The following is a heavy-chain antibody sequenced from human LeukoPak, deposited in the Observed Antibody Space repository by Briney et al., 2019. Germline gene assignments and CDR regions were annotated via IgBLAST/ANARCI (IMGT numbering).Heavy chain of an antibody. CDR3: ARERIAARPYYYYYMDV. J-gene: IGHJ6*03. V-gene: IGHV4-59*01. D-gene: IGHD6-6*01. Sequence: PSETLSLTCTVSGASISSYYWSWIRQPPGKGLEWLGYIYYSGSTTYNPSLKSRVTRSVDTSKNQFSLKLSSVTAADTAVYYCARERIAARPYYYYYMDVWGKGTTVTVSS. CDR1: GASISSYY. CDR2: IYYSGST.